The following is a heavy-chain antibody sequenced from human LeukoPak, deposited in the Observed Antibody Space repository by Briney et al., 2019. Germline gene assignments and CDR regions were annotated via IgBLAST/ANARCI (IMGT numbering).Heavy chain of an antibody. D-gene: IGHD2-21*02. CDR1: GGSISSSSYY. Sequence: SETLSLTCTVSGGSISSSSYYWGWIRQPPGKGLEWIGYIYTSGSTNYNPSLKSRVTISVDTSKNQFSLKLSSVTAADTAVYYCASSPVVVVTAPGFFDYWGQGTLVTVSS. V-gene: IGHV4-61*05. J-gene: IGHJ4*02. CDR2: IYTSGST. CDR3: ASSPVVVVTAPGFFDY.